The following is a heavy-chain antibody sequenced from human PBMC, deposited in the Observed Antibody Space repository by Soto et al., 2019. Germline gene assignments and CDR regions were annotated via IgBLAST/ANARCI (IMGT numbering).Heavy chain of an antibody. Sequence: GGSLRLSCAASGFTFSSYAMSWVRQAPGKGLEWVSAISGSGGSTYYADSVKGRFTISRDNSKNTLYLQMNSLRAEDTAVYYCAKRRRLHLGNHYYYYYMDVWGKGTTVTVSS. D-gene: IGHD5-12*01. J-gene: IGHJ6*03. CDR3: AKRRRLHLGNHYYYYYMDV. V-gene: IGHV3-23*01. CDR1: GFTFSSYA. CDR2: ISGSGGST.